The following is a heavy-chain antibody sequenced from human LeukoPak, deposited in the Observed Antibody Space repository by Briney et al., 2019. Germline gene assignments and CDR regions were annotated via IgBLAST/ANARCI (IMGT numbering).Heavy chain of an antibody. CDR3: AFGGPRVVRETYYYGMDV. D-gene: IGHD3-10*01. V-gene: IGHV1-69*06. CDR2: VIPIFGTA. Sequence: GASVKVSCKASGGTFSSYAISWVRQAPGQGLEWMGGVIPIFGTANYAQKFQGRVTMTEDTSTDTAYMELSSLRSEDTAVYYCAFGGPRVVRETYYYGMDVWGQGTTVTVSS. CDR1: GGTFSSYA. J-gene: IGHJ6*02.